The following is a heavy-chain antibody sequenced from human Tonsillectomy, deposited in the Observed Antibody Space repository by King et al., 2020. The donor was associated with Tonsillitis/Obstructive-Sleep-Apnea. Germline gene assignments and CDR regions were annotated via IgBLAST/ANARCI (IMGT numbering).Heavy chain of an antibody. V-gene: IGHV1-18*01. CDR2: ISTQNGHT. Sequence: QVQLVESGAEVQKPGASVKVSCKASGHTFTNYGITWVRQAPGQGLQWMGWISTQNGHTKYAQNFQGRVTMTTDTSTATAYLEVRSLTSDDTAVYYCATSPDSWIPVAGRGWFDFWGQGTLVTVSS. J-gene: IGHJ5*01. CDR1: GHTFTNYG. D-gene: IGHD6-19*01. CDR3: ATSPDSWIPVAGRGWFDF.